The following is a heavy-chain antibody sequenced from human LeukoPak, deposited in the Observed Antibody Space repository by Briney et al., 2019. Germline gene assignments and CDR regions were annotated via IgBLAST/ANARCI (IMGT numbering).Heavy chain of an antibody. V-gene: IGHV3-30*18. CDR2: ISYDGSNK. Sequence: GGSLRLSCAASGFTFSSYGMHWVRQAPGKGLEWVAVISYDGSNKYYADSVKGRFTISRDNSKNTLYLQMNSLRAEDTAVYYCAKSPYDFWSGYQPNWFDPWGQGTLVTVSS. CDR1: GFTFSSYG. CDR3: AKSPYDFWSGYQPNWFDP. J-gene: IGHJ5*02. D-gene: IGHD3-3*01.